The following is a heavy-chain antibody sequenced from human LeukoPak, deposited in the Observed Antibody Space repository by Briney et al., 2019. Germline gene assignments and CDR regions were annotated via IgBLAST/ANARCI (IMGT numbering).Heavy chain of an antibody. Sequence: SETLSLTCTVSGGSISSYYWSWIRQPPGKGLEWIGSIYYSGSTYYNPSLKSRVTISVDTSKNQFSLKLSSVTAADTAVYYCARHQDCSGGSCYPEYYYGMDVWGQGTTVTVSS. CDR3: ARHQDCSGGSCYPEYYYGMDV. J-gene: IGHJ6*02. CDR1: GGSISSYY. V-gene: IGHV4-39*01. D-gene: IGHD2-15*01. CDR2: IYYSGST.